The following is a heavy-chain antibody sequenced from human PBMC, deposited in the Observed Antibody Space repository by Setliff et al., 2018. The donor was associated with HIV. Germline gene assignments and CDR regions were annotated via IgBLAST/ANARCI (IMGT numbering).Heavy chain of an antibody. CDR3: ARQPYYDDDGTNLPSEWRVLG. CDR1: GYTFTTYS. CDR2: INPNSGGT. Sequence: ASVKVSCKVSGYTFTTYSMHWVRQAPGQGLEWMGRINPNSGGTNYAQKFQGRVTMTRDTSISTAYMELSRLRSDDTAVYYCARQPYYDDDGTNLPSEWRVLGWGQGTLVTVSS. D-gene: IGHD3-16*01. J-gene: IGHJ4*02. V-gene: IGHV1-2*06.